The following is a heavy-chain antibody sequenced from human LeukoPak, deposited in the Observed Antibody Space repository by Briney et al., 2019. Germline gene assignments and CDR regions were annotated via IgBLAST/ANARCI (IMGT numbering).Heavy chain of an antibody. CDR2: ISCRSDNT. Sequence: SGGSLRLSCAASGFIFSNYAMYWVRQAPGKGLEWVSAISCRSDNTYYADSVKGRFTLSRDSSKNTLYLQMTSLRADDTAVYYCAKWGDYDVLTGYYVSDFWGQGTLVTVSS. CDR1: GFIFSNYA. J-gene: IGHJ4*02. CDR3: AKWGDYDVLTGYYVSDF. V-gene: IGHV3-23*01. D-gene: IGHD3-9*01.